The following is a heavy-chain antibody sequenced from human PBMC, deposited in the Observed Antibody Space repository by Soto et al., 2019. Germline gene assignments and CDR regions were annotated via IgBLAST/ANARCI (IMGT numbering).Heavy chain of an antibody. CDR2: ISSSSSTI. CDR1: GFTFSSYS. D-gene: IGHD6-19*01. J-gene: IGHJ4*02. Sequence: PGGSLRLSCAASGFTFSSYSMNWVRQAPGKGLEWVSYISSSSSTIYYADSVKGRFTISRDNSKNTLYLQMNSLRAEDTAVYYCAKVSYSSGWAFDYWGQGTLVTVSS. V-gene: IGHV3-48*01. CDR3: AKVSYSSGWAFDY.